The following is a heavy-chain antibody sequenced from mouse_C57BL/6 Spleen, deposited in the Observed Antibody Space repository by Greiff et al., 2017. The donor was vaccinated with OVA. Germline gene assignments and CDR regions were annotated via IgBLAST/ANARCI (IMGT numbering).Heavy chain of an antibody. J-gene: IGHJ1*03. D-gene: IGHD2-3*01. CDR2: IDPSDSET. CDR1: GYTFTSYW. CDR3: ARMVMVTTDWYFDV. Sequence: VQLQQPGAELVRPGSSVKLSCKASGYTFTSYWMHWVKQRPIQGLEWIGNIDPSDSETHYNQKFKDKATLTVDKSSSTAYMQLSSLTSEDSAVYYCARMVMVTTDWYFDVWGTGTTVTVSS. V-gene: IGHV1-52*01.